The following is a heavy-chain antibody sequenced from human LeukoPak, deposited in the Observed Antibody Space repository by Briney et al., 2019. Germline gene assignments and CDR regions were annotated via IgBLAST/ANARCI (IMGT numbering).Heavy chain of an antibody. CDR3: ARDYDWAFDF. CDR1: GFTFSSYG. V-gene: IGHV3-48*02. CDR2: INHNGEAI. Sequence: GGSLRLSCAASGFTFSSYGMHWVRQAPGKGLEWIAYINHNGEAIYYPDFVKGRFIISRDNAKNSLFLQMNDLRDEDTAVYYCARDYDWAFDFWGQGTRVTVSP. J-gene: IGHJ4*02. D-gene: IGHD3-9*01.